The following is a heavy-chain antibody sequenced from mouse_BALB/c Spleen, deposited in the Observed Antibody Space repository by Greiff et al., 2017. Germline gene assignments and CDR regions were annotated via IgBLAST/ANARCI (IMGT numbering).Heavy chain of an antibody. J-gene: IGHJ4*01. CDR1: GYNFTSYW. Sequence: QVQLQQPGAELVKPGTSVKLSCTASGYNFTSYWINWVKLRPGQGLEWIGGIYPGSGSTNYNEKFKSKATLTVDTSSSTAYMQLSSLASEDSALYYCARDGYYAMDYWGQGTSVTVSS. CDR3: ARDGYYAMDY. D-gene: IGHD1-2*01. CDR2: IYPGSGST. V-gene: IGHV1-55*01.